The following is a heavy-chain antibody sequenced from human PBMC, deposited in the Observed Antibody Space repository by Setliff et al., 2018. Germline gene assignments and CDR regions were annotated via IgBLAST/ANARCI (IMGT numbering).Heavy chain of an antibody. CDR1: GDSVSSNGAA. CDR3: ARDSELGLDALDI. V-gene: IGHV6-1*01. Sequence: SQTLSLTCAISGDSVSSNGAAWNWIRRSPSGGLEWLGRTFYRSKWYYDYALSVKSRITVNPDTSKNQFSLHLNSVTPEDTAVYYCARDSELGLDALDIWGQGTMVTVS. D-gene: IGHD7-27*01. J-gene: IGHJ3*02. CDR2: TFYRSKWYY.